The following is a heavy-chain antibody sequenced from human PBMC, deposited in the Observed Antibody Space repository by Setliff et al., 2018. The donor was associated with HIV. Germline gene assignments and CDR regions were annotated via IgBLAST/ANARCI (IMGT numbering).Heavy chain of an antibody. CDR3: ARGGAVSADFDS. CDR2: VSYTGTT. V-gene: IGHV4-30-4*01. Sequence: PSETLSLTCTASYATLSTADYYWTWIRQPPGKGLEWIGFVSYTGTTRYSPSLRSRISISIDASKNKFSLQLSSVTAADTAVYFCARGGAVSADFDSWGQGTLVTVSS. J-gene: IGHJ5*01. D-gene: IGHD3-16*01. CDR1: YATLSTADYY.